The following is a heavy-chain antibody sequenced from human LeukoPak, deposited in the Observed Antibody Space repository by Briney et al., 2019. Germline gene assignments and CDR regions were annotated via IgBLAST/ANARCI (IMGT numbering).Heavy chain of an antibody. V-gene: IGHV4-34*01. Sequence: SEPLSLTCAVYGGSFSNYYWSWIRQPPGKGLEWIGEINDSGRTNYNPSLMSRVTVSVDTSKKQFSLRLTSVTATDTAVYYCARRWNYGRNYYIDVWGKGATVSVSS. D-gene: IGHD1-7*01. CDR1: GGSFSNYY. CDR3: ARRWNYGRNYYIDV. J-gene: IGHJ6*03. CDR2: INDSGRT.